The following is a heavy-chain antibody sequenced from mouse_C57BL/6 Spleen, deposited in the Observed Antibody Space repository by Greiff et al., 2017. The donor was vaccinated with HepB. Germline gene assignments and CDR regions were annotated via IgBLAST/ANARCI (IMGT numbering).Heavy chain of an antibody. CDR1: GYTFTSYW. D-gene: IGHD2-1*01. Sequence: QVQLQQPGAELVRPGSSVKLSCKASGYTFTSYWMHWVKQRPIQGLEWIGNIDPSDSETHYNQKFKDKATLTVDKSSSTAYMQLSSLTSEDSAVYYCAREGNYPYYAIDYWGQGTSVTVSS. CDR2: IDPSDSET. CDR3: AREGNYPYYAIDY. V-gene: IGHV1-52*01. J-gene: IGHJ4*01.